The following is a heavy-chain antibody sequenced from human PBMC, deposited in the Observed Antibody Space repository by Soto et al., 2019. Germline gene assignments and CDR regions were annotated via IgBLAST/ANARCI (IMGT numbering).Heavy chain of an antibody. D-gene: IGHD5-18*01. CDR3: ARPSYGHSSDYYYGMDV. J-gene: IGHJ6*02. CDR1: GYSFTSYW. Sequence: GESLKISCKGSGYSFTSYWIGWVRQMPGKGLEWMGRIDPSDSYTNYSPSFQGHVTISADKSISTAYLQWSSLKASDTAMYYCARPSYGHSSDYYYGMDVWGQGTTVTVSS. V-gene: IGHV5-10-1*01. CDR2: IDPSDSYT.